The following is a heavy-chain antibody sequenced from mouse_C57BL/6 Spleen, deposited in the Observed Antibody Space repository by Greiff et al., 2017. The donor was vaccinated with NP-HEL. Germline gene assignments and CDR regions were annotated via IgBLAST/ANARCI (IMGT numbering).Heavy chain of an antibody. Sequence: QVHVKQSGTELVKPGASVKLSCKASGYTFTSYWMHWVKQRPGQGLEWIGNINPSNGGTNYNEKFKSKATLTVDKSSSTAYMQLSSLTSEDSAVYYCARWGYYGSTWYFDVWGTGTTVTVSS. CDR3: ARWGYYGSTWYFDV. V-gene: IGHV1-53*01. CDR1: GYTFTSYW. D-gene: IGHD1-1*01. CDR2: INPSNGGT. J-gene: IGHJ1*03.